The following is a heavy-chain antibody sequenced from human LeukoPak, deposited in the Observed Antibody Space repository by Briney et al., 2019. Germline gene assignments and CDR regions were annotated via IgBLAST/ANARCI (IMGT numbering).Heavy chain of an antibody. J-gene: IGHJ3*02. D-gene: IGHD3-22*01. CDR3: ARDVAVVIKSAFDI. CDR1: GFTASSNY. V-gene: IGHV3-66*01. CDR2: IYSGGST. Sequence: GGSLRLSCAASGFTASSNYMSWVRQAPGKGLEWVSVIYSGGSTYYADSVKGRFTISRDNSKNTLYLQMNSLRAEDTAVYYCARDVAVVIKSAFDIWGQGTMVTVSS.